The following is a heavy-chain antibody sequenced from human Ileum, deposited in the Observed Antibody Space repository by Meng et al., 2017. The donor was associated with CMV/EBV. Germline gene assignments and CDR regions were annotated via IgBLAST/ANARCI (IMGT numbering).Heavy chain of an antibody. J-gene: IGHJ5*02. CDR2: INHSGST. CDR1: CGSFGYYY. D-gene: IGHD6-6*01. V-gene: IGHV4-34*01. CDR3: ARAQTNWIPLSIAARGEFDP. Sequence: QFRQGGRGWWNLSEPLSLTFVVQCGSFGYYYWSWIRQPPGKGLEWIGEINHSGSTNYNPSRKSRLIISVDTSKNQFSLRLSSVTAADTAVYYCARAQTNWIPLSIAARGEFDPWGQGILVTVSS.